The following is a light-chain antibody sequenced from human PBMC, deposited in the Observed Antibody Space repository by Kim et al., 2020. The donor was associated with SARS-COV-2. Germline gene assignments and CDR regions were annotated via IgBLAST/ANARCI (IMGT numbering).Light chain of an antibody. J-gene: IGKJ1*01. Sequence: EIVMTQSPATVSVSPGERATLSCRASQSVSNKLAWYQQKPGQAPRLLIYAASTRATDIPTRFSGSGSGTEFTLTISSLQSEDFAVYYCQQYNDWPQTFGQGTKVDIK. CDR2: AAS. CDR3: QQYNDWPQT. V-gene: IGKV3-15*01. CDR1: QSVSNK.